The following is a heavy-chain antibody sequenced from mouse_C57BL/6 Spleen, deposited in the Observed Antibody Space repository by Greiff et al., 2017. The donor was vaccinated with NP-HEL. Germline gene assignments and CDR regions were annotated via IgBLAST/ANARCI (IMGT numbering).Heavy chain of an antibody. D-gene: IGHD2-5*01. CDR1: GFSLTSYG. Sequence: VQRVESGPGLVQPSQSLSITCTVSGFSLTSYGVHWVRQSPGKGLEWLGVIWRGGSTDYNAAFMSRLSITKDNSKSQVFFKMNSLQADDTAIYYCAKNGYYSNPLDYWGQGTTLTVSS. CDR3: AKNGYYSNPLDY. V-gene: IGHV2-5*01. J-gene: IGHJ2*01. CDR2: IWRGGST.